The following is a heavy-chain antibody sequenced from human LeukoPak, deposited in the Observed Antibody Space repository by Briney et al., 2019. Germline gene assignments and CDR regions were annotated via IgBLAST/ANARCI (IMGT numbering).Heavy chain of an antibody. CDR3: ARAPGGCYSSSCLDY. Sequence: SETLSLTCTVSGGSINSYYWSWIRQPPGKGLEGIGHIYYSGSTNYNPSLKSRVTISVDTSKSQFSLNLGSVTAADTAVYYCARAPGGCYSSSCLDYWGQGTLVTVSS. CDR1: GGSINSYY. CDR2: IYYSGST. V-gene: IGHV4-59*01. D-gene: IGHD6-13*01. J-gene: IGHJ4*02.